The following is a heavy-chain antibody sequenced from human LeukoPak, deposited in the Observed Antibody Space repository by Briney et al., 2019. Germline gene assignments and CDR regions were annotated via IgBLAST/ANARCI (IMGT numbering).Heavy chain of an antibody. Sequence: GGSLRLSCAASGFTFSTYAMHWVRRAPGKGLEWVAVISYDATNKYYADSLEGRFTISGDNSRITLYLQMNSLRAEDTAVYHCARDGGSHWGQGTLVTVSS. CDR2: ISYDATNK. J-gene: IGHJ4*02. CDR3: ARDGGSH. CDR1: GFTFSTYA. D-gene: IGHD3-16*01. V-gene: IGHV3-30*04.